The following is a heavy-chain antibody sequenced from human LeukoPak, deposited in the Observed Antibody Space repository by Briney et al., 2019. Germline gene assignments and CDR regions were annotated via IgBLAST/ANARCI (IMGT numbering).Heavy chain of an antibody. J-gene: IGHJ4*02. Sequence: GGSLRLSCAASGFTFSSYNMNWVRQAPGKGLEWVSCISSSSTTIYYADSVKGRFTVSRDNAKNSLYLQMNSLRVEDTAVYYCARGSDYLFDCWGQGTLVTVTS. D-gene: IGHD4-17*01. CDR3: ARGSDYLFDC. CDR1: GFTFSSYN. V-gene: IGHV3-48*04. CDR2: ISSSSTTI.